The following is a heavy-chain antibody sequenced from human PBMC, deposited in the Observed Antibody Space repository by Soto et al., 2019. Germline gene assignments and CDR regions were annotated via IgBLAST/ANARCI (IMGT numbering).Heavy chain of an antibody. D-gene: IGHD3-10*01. CDR1: RGTFRSYA. CDR2: IIPLFGST. J-gene: IGHJ5*02. CDR3: ARVTYYGSGTYNGFDP. Sequence: QVQLLQSGAEVKKPGSAVKVSCNASRGTFRSYAISWVRQAPGQGLEWMGGIIPLFGSTNYAQKFQGRITIAADESTSTAYLELTSLRSEDTAIYYCARVTYYGSGTYNGFDPWGQGTLVTVSS. V-gene: IGHV1-69*01.